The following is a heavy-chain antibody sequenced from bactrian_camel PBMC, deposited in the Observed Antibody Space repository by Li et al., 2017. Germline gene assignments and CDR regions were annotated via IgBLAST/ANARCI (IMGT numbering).Heavy chain of an antibody. V-gene: IGHV3S25*01. CDR2: IATGSGNT. Sequence: QLVESGGGSALAGGSVRLSCAASGYTYSTVCMAWFRQAPGKEREGVARIATGSGNTYYADSVKGRFTITISRDSSKSTVYLQMNALKPEDSAMCYCAAAHSFILTPRFYRFESSDYPYRGQGTQVTV. CDR1: GYTYSTVC. CDR3: AAAHSFILTPRFYRFESSDYPY. D-gene: IGHD4*01. J-gene: IGHJ4*01.